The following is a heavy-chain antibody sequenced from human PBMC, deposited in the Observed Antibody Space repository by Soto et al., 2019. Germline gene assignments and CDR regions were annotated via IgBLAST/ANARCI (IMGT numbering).Heavy chain of an antibody. J-gene: IGHJ3*02. CDR1: GFTFTNAW. V-gene: IGHV3-15*01. CDR3: TTGPNLRPLAAFDI. Sequence: VQLVESGGGLVKPGGSLRLSCAASGFTFTNAWMTWVRQGPGKGLEWVGRIKSKSDGGTIDYAAPVKGRFTISREDSKNTLYLQMNSLKTEDTAVYYCTTGPNLRPLAAFDIWGQGTVVTVSS. CDR2: IKSKSDGGTI.